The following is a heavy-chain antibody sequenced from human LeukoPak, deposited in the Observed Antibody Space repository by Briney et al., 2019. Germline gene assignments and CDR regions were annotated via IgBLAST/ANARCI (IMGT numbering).Heavy chain of an antibody. CDR2: VNHSGGT. CDR1: GGSFSAYY. D-gene: IGHD4-23*01. V-gene: IGHV4-34*01. J-gene: IGHJ4*02. CDR3: ARKDFGGRNFYFDY. Sequence: PSENLSLTCAVYGGSFSAYYWSWIRQPPGKGLEWIGEVNHSGGTNYNPSLKSRVTISVDSSKNQFSLKLTSVTAADTAVYYCARKDFGGRNFYFDYWGQGALVTVSS.